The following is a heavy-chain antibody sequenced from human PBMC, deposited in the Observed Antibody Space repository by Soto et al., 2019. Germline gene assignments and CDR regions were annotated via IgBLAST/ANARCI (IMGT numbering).Heavy chain of an antibody. Sequence: KPSETRSLTSTVSGGSLSSSSYYWGWIRQPPGKGLEWIGSIYYSGSTYYNASIKSRVTISVDTSKNQFSLKLSSVTAADTAVYYCARVPITIFGVNTPAYYFDYWGQGTLVTVSS. CDR1: GGSLSSSSYY. D-gene: IGHD3-3*01. CDR2: IYYSGST. V-gene: IGHV4-39*01. J-gene: IGHJ4*02. CDR3: ARVPITIFGVNTPAYYFDY.